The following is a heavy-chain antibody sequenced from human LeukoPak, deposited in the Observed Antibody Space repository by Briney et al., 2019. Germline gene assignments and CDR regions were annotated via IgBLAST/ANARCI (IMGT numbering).Heavy chain of an antibody. J-gene: IGHJ4*02. D-gene: IGHD5-18*01. CDR1: GFTFSSYA. CDR2: ISSSGGST. V-gene: IGHV3-23*01. CDR3: AKLNGVTFDY. Sequence: GASLRLPCAASGFTFSSYAMSWVRQAPGKGLEWVSAISSSGGSTYYADSVKGRFTISRDNSKNTLYLQMNSLRAEDTAVYYCAKLNGVTFDYWGQGTLVTVSS.